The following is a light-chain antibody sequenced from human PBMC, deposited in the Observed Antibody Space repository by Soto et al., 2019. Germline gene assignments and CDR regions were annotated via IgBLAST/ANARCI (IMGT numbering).Light chain of an antibody. CDR1: QSVSSSY. J-gene: IGKJ2*01. CDR3: QQYGSSPST. CDR2: GAS. Sequence: DIVLTQSPGTLSLSPGERATLSCRASQSVSSSYLAWYQQKPGQAPRLLIYGASSRATGIQDRFSGSGSETDFTLTISRLEPEDYTVYYCQQYGSSPSTFGQGTKLDIK. V-gene: IGKV3-20*01.